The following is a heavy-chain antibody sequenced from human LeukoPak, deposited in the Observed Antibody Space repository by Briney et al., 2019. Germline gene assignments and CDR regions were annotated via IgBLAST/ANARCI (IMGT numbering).Heavy chain of an antibody. CDR2: INPNSGGT. V-gene: IGHV1-2*02. D-gene: IGHD2-2*01. J-gene: IGHJ4*02. CDR3: ARAEDIVVVPAAIH. Sequence: ASVKVSCKASGYTFTGYYMHWVRQAPGQGLEWMGWINPNSGGTNYAQKFQGRVTMTRDTSISTAYMELSRLRSDDTAVYYCARAEDIVVVPAAIHWGQGTLVTVSS. CDR1: GYTFTGYY.